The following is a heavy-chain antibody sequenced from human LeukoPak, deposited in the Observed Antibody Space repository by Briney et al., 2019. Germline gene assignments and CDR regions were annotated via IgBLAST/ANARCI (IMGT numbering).Heavy chain of an antibody. D-gene: IGHD5-18*01. CDR1: GGSISSYY. J-gene: IGHJ2*01. Sequence: SETLSLTCTVSGGSISSYYWSWIRQPPGKGLEWIGYIYYSGSTNYNPSLKSRVTISVDTSKNQFSLKLSSVTAADTAVYYCARHASGYSYGSPWYFDLWGRGTLVTVSS. CDR3: ARHASGYSYGSPWYFDL. CDR2: IYYSGST. V-gene: IGHV4-59*08.